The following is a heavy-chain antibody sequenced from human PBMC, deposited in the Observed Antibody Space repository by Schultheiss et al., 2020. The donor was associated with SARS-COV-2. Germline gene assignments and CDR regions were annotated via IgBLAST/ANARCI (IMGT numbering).Heavy chain of an antibody. CDR2: ISAYNGNT. V-gene: IGHV1-18*04. D-gene: IGHD3-3*01. J-gene: IGHJ3*02. CDR3: ARDVRFLEWPNDAFDI. CDR1: GYTFTSYG. Sequence: ASVKVSCKASGYTFTSYGISWVRQAPGQGLEWMGWISAYNGNTNYAQKLQGRVTMTTDTSTSTAYMELRSLRSDDTAVYYCARDVRFLEWPNDAFDIWGQGTMVTVSS.